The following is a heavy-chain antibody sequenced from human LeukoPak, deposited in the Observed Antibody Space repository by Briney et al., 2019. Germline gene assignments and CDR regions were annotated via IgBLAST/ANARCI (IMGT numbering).Heavy chain of an antibody. CDR3: ARDSNGSGSYFY. CDR1: GGSISRNNYY. D-gene: IGHD3-10*01. J-gene: IGHJ4*02. CDR2: IYYSGST. Sequence: KPSETLSLTCSVSGGSISRNNYYWGWIRQPPGKGLEWIGSIYYSGSTYYNPSLKSRVTISVDTSKNQFSLKLSSVTAADTAVYYCARDSNGSGSYFYWGQGTLVTVSS. V-gene: IGHV4-39*07.